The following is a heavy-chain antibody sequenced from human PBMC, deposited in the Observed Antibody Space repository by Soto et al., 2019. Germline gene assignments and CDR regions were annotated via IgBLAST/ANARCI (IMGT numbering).Heavy chain of an antibody. V-gene: IGHV3-21*06. D-gene: IGHD7-27*01. CDR1: GFTLSSFN. Sequence: GSLRLSCAASGFTLSSFNMNWVRQAAWRWLEWVSSISSGSTYIHYGDSMKGRFTVSRDNARNSLFLQINSLRAEDSAVYYCARDGEPFELWGQGT. CDR2: ISSGSTYI. CDR3: ARDGEPFEL. J-gene: IGHJ4*02.